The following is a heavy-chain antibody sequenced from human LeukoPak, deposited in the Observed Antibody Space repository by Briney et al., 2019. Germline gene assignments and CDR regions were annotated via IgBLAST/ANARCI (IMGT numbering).Heavy chain of an antibody. CDR1: GYTLTELS. D-gene: IGHD6-19*01. J-gene: IGHJ4*02. Sequence: GASVKVSCKVSGYTLTELSMHWVRQAPGKGLEWMGGFDPEDGETIYAQKFQGRVTMTEDTSTDTAYMELSSLRSEDTAVYYCATRGYSSGWYQYYFDYWGQGTLVTVSS. CDR2: FDPEDGET. V-gene: IGHV1-24*01. CDR3: ATRGYSSGWYQYYFDY.